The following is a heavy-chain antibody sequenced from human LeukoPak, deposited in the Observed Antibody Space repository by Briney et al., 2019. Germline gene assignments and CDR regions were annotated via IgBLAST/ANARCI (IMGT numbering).Heavy chain of an antibody. CDR2: ISSSGST. Sequence: SETLSLTCTVSGDSISSGDYYWSWIRQPAGKGLEWIGRISSSGSTNYNPSLKSRVTISVDTSKNQFSLKLSSVTVADTAVYFCARGGTYSGFDYWGQGTLVTVSS. CDR1: GDSISSGDYY. D-gene: IGHD1-26*01. V-gene: IGHV4-61*02. J-gene: IGHJ4*02. CDR3: ARGGTYSGFDY.